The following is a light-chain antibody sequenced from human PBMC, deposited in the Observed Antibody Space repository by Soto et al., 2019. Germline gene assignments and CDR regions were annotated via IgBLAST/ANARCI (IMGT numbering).Light chain of an antibody. J-gene: IGLJ3*02. CDR3: VLYMGSGIWV. CDR1: SGSVSTNYY. Sequence: QTVVTQEPSLSVSPGGTVTLTCGLSSGSVSTNYYPSWHQQTPGQGPHTLIYNTNTRSSGVPDRFSGSILGNKAALTITGAQADDESDYYCVLYMGSGIWVFGGGTKLTVL. CDR2: NTN. V-gene: IGLV8-61*01.